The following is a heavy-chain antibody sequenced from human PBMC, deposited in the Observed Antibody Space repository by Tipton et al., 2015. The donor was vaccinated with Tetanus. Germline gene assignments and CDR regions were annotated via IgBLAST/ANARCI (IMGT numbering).Heavy chain of an antibody. Sequence: TLSLTCSVSGGSISSGGYYWSWIRQHPGKGLEWIGDIYYYTQRTSQIPSLDSRVSISVDTSKNQFSLRLTSVTAADTAVYYCARGLPRESFYLDYWGQGKQVTVSS. J-gene: IGHJ4*02. CDR2: IYYYTQRT. CDR1: GGSISSGGYY. D-gene: IGHD3-3*01. V-gene: IGHV4-31*03. CDR3: ARGLPRESFYLDY.